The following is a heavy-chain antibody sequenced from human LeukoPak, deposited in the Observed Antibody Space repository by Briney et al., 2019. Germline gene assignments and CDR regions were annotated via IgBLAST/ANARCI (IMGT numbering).Heavy chain of an antibody. CDR3: AKAGVRYFDSSGLYAFDF. J-gene: IGHJ3*01. V-gene: IGHV4-39*01. CDR2: IYYSRST. D-gene: IGHD3-22*01. Sequence: SETLSLTCAVSGGSISSTSHYWAWIRQPPGKGLVWIGTIYYSRSTYHNPSLKSRVTMSVDTSRNQFSLKLSSVDAADTAVYYCAKAGVRYFDSSGLYAFDFWGQGTTVTVSS. CDR1: GGSISSTSHY.